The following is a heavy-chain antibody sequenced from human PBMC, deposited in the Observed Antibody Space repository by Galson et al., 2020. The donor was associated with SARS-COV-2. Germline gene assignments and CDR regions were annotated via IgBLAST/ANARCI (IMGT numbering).Heavy chain of an antibody. CDR3: ARLCLYTTQAGRRIFDAFDI. V-gene: IGHV4-39*01. CDR1: GGSISSSSCS. J-gene: IGHJ3*02. Sequence: SETLSLTCTVSGGSISSSSCSWGWIRQPPGKGLEWIGTIYYSGSTYYNPSLKSRVTVSVHTSKTQFSLKLSSVTAADTAVYYCARLCLYTTQAGRRIFDAFDIWGQGTMVTVSS. D-gene: IGHD3-9*01. CDR2: IYYSGST.